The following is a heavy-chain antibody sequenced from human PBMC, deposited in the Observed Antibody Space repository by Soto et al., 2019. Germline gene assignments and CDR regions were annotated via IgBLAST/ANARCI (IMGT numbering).Heavy chain of an antibody. CDR1: GDSVSITSAA. CDR3: TRNGGWSFDY. D-gene: IGHD6-19*01. CDR2: TFYRSKWYA. Sequence: SQTLSLTCGISGDSVSITSAAWNLIRQSPSRGLEWLGRTFYRSKWYAEYAVSVKGRIAINPDTSKNQFSLQLNSLTPEDAAVYYCTRNGGWSFDYWGQGTLVTVSS. J-gene: IGHJ4*02. V-gene: IGHV6-1*01.